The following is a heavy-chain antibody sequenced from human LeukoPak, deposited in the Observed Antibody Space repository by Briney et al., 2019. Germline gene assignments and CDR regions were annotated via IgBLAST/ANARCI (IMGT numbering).Heavy chain of an antibody. D-gene: IGHD5-24*01. CDR1: GFTFSDYY. CDR3: ARVSRDGYNFDY. J-gene: IGHJ4*02. Sequence: GGSLRLSCAASGFTFSDYYMSWIRQAPGKGLEWVSYISSSGSTIYYADSVKGRFTISRDNAKNSPYLQMNSLRAEDTAVYYCARVSRDGYNFDYWGQGTLVTVSS. CDR2: ISSSGSTI. V-gene: IGHV3-11*01.